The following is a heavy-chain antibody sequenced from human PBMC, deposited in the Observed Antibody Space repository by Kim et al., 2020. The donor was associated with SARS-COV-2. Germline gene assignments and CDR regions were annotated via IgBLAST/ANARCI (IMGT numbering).Heavy chain of an antibody. D-gene: IGHD5-12*01. CDR2: ISYDGSNK. Sequence: GGSLRLSCAASGFTFSSYAMHWVRQAPGKGLEWVAVISYDGSNKYYADSVKGRFTISRDNSKNTLYLQMNSLRAEDTAVYYCARARSRGDGYNAFDYWG. CDR3: ARARSRGDGYNAFDY. CDR1: GFTFSSYA. J-gene: IGHJ4*01. V-gene: IGHV3-30*04.